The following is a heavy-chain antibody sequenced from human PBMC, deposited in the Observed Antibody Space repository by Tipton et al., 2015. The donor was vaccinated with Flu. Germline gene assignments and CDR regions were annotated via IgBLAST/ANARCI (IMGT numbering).Heavy chain of an antibody. Sequence: SLRLSCAASGFTFSSYAMHWVRQAPGRGLEYVSAISRDGGFTYYAPSVEGRFTISRDNSKNTLFLQMGSLRPEDTAVYYCARKSGSGRYYYMDVWGSGTTVTVSS. CDR2: ISRDGGFT. D-gene: IGHD1-26*01. CDR3: ARKSGSGRYYYMDV. V-gene: IGHV3-64*01. J-gene: IGHJ6*03. CDR1: GFTFSSYA.